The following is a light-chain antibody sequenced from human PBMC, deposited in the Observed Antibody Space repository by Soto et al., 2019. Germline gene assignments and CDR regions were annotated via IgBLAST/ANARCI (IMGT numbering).Light chain of an antibody. V-gene: IGLV2-14*01. CDR1: SSDVGRYNY. CDR3: SSHTSSNTVV. CDR2: DVS. J-gene: IGLJ2*01. Sequence: QSALTQSASVSGSPGQSIIISCTGTSSDVGRYNYVSWYQQHPGKAPKLMIYDVSNRPSGVSNRFSGSKSGNTASLTISGLQAEDEADYYCSSHTSSNTVVFGGGTKVTVL.